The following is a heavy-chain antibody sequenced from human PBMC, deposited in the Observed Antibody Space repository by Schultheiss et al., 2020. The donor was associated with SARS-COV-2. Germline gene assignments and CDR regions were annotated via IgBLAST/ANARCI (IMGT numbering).Heavy chain of an antibody. Sequence: GGSLRLSCAASGFTFSTYAMHWVRQAPGKGLEWVAVISYDGSNKYYADSVKGRFTISRDNSKNTLYLQMNSLRAEDTAVYYCARGKSGSYMGHWGYWGQGTLVTVSS. CDR1: GFTFSTYA. D-gene: IGHD1-26*01. V-gene: IGHV3-30*04. CDR2: ISYDGSNK. CDR3: ARGKSGSYMGHWGY. J-gene: IGHJ4*02.